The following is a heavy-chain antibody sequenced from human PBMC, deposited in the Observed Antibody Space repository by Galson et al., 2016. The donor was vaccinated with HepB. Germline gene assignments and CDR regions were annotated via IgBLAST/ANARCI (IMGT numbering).Heavy chain of an antibody. J-gene: IGHJ4*02. CDR2: DATTSSST. V-gene: IGHV3-23*01. CDR1: GFTFRSYA. Sequence: SLRLSCAASGFTFRSYAMSWVRQAPGKGLEWVAADATTSSSTYHADSVRGRSTISRDNSRNTLYPQMNTLRVEDTAIYYCAKAPLPSCSDITCYEFDSWGQGTLVAVSS. D-gene: IGHD2-15*01. CDR3: AKAPLPSCSDITCYEFDS.